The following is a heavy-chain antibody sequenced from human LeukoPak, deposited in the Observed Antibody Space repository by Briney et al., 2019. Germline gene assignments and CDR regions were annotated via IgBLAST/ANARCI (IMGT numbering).Heavy chain of an antibody. D-gene: IGHD1-26*01. V-gene: IGHV1-2*02. J-gene: IGHJ4*02. CDR1: GYTFTGYY. CDR2: INPNINGT. CDR3: ARRPTKWELRLSLDY. Sequence: ASVKVSCKASGYTFTGYYIHWVRQAPGQGLEWMGWINPNINGTNYAQKFQGRVTMTGDRSISTAYMELSRLRSDDTAVYYCARRPTKWELRLSLDYWGRGTLVTVSS.